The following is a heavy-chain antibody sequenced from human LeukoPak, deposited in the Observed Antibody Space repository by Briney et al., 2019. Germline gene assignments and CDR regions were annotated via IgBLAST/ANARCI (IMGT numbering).Heavy chain of an antibody. CDR1: GGTFSSYA. CDR2: IIPILGIA. V-gene: IGHV1-69*04. J-gene: IGHJ4*02. Sequence: SVKLSCKASGGTFSSYAICWVRQPPGQGLEWMGRIIPILGIANYAQKFQGRVTITADKSTSTAYMELRSLRSEDTAVYYCARALTYYYGSGSYYFDYWGQGTLVTVSS. D-gene: IGHD3-10*01. CDR3: ARALTYYYGSGSYYFDY.